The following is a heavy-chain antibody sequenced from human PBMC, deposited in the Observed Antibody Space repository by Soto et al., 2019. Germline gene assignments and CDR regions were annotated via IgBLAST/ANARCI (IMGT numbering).Heavy chain of an antibody. J-gene: IGHJ6*02. Sequence: QVQLVQSGAEVKKPGASVKVSCKASGYTFTSYGIIGVLQAPGQGLDWMGWISAYNGNTNYAQKLQGRVTMTTGTSTNTAYMVVRSLRSDETAVYYSARDSKTKVQPAPGDSYCVTDFWGQGTTVNV. CDR3: ARDSKTKVQPAPGDSYCVTDF. CDR2: ISAYNGNT. CDR1: GYTFTSYG. D-gene: IGHD4-17*01. V-gene: IGHV1-18*01.